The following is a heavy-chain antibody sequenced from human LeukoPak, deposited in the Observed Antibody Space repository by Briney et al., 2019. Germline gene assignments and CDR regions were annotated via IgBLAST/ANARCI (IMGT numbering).Heavy chain of an antibody. V-gene: IGHV4-31*03. J-gene: IGHJ4*02. CDR2: IYYSGSA. D-gene: IGHD2-2*01. CDR1: GGSISSGGYY. Sequence: SETLSLTCTVSGGSISSGGYYWSWIRQHPGKGLEWIGYIYYSGSAYYNPSLKSRVTISVDTSKNQFSLKLSSVTAEDTAVYYCARGSHQLLTVGDWGQGTLVTVSS. CDR3: ARGSHQLLTVGD.